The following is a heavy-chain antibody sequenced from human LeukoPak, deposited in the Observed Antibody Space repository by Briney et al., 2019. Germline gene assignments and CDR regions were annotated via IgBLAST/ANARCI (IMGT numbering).Heavy chain of an antibody. J-gene: IGHJ5*02. Sequence: PSETLSLTCTVSGGSISSYYWSWIRQPPGKGLEWIGNIYYSGSTNYNPSLKSRVTMSVDTSKNQFSLKLSSVTAADTAVYYCARESDYYGSGSWFDPWGQGTLVTVSS. CDR1: GGSISSYY. D-gene: IGHD3-10*01. CDR2: IYYSGST. V-gene: IGHV4-59*12. CDR3: ARESDYYGSGSWFDP.